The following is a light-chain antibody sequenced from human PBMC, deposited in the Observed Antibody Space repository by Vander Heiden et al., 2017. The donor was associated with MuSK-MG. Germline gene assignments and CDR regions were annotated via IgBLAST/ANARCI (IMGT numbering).Light chain of an antibody. J-gene: IGKJ3*01. V-gene: IGKV1-39*01. CDR2: AAS. Sequence: DIQLTQSPSSLSASVGDRVTITCRASQSISNYLNWYQQKPGKAPKLLIYAASILQGGVPSRYSGSGYGTDFSLTISSRQPEDFASYFCQQNDDNPLITFGHGTKVDI. CDR3: QQNDDNPLIT. CDR1: QSISNY.